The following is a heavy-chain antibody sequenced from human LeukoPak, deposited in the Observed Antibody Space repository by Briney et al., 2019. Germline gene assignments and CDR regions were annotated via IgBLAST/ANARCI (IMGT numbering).Heavy chain of an antibody. CDR3: ARSGNWDCARDVCYNYYYYGMDV. V-gene: IGHV4-59*01. CDR1: GGSIGSYY. Sequence: PSETLSLTCAVSGGSIGSYYWSWIRQPPGKGLEWIGYIDYSGSTNYNPSLKSRVTISVDTSKNQFSLKLSSVTAADTAVYYCARSGNWDCARDVCYNYYYYGMDVWGQGTTVTVSS. D-gene: IGHD2-8*01. CDR2: IDYSGST. J-gene: IGHJ6*02.